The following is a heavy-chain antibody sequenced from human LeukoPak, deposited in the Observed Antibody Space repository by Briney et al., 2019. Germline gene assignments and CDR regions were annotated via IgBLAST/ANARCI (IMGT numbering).Heavy chain of an antibody. D-gene: IGHD3-3*01. CDR2: IYYRGST. CDR3: ARLGRTYYDFWSGP. J-gene: IGHJ5*02. CDR1: GGSISSSTYY. Sequence: SETLSLTCTVSGGSISSSTYYWGWIRQPPGKGLERIGTIYYRGSTYYNPSLKSRVTISVDTSKNQFSLKLTSVTAADTAVYYCARLGRTYYDFWSGPWGQGTLVTVSS. V-gene: IGHV4-39*01.